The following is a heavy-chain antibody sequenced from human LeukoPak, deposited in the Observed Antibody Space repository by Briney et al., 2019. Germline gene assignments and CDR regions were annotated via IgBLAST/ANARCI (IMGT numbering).Heavy chain of an antibody. D-gene: IGHD3-3*01. CDR2: IKQDGSEK. CDR1: GFTFSSYW. V-gene: IGHV3-7*01. Sequence: PGGSPRLSCAASGFTFSSYWMSWVRQAPGKGLEWVANIKQDGSEKYYVDSVKGRFTISRDNAKNSLYLQMNSLRAEDTAVYYCAREYDFWSGYPDYWGQGTLVTVSS. J-gene: IGHJ4*02. CDR3: AREYDFWSGYPDY.